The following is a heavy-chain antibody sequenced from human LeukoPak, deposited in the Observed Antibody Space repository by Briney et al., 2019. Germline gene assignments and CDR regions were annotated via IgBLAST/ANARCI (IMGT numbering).Heavy chain of an antibody. V-gene: IGHV4-59*01. Sequence: PSETLSLTCTVSGGSISSSYWSWIRQPPGERLEWIGYVYYSGTPNYNPSLKSRVTISVDTSKNRFSLKLNSVTAADTAVYYCARWGSAFDPWGQGTLVTVSS. D-gene: IGHD7-27*01. CDR1: GGSISSSY. J-gene: IGHJ5*02. CDR2: VYYSGTP. CDR3: ARWGSAFDP.